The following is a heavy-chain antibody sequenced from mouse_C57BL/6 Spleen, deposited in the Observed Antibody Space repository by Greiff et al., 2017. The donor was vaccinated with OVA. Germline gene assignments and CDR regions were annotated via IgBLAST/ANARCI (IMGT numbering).Heavy chain of an antibody. CDR2: IYPGDGDT. CDR3: ARSTVVAREDAMDY. J-gene: IGHJ4*01. CDR1: GYAFSSSW. D-gene: IGHD1-1*01. V-gene: IGHV1-82*01. Sequence: QVQLQQSGPELVKPGASVKISCKASGYAFSSSWMNWVKQRPGKGLEWIGRIYPGDGDTNYNGKFKGKATLTADKSSSTAYMQLSSLTSEDSAVYFCARSTVVAREDAMDYWGQGTSVTVSS.